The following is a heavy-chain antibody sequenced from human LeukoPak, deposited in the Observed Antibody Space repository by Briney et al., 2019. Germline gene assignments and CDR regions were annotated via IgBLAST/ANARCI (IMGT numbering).Heavy chain of an antibody. Sequence: GGSLRLSCAASGFTVSSNYMNWVRQAPGKGLEWVSSISSSSSYIYYADSVKGRFTISRDNAKNSLYLQMNSLRAEDTAVYYCAKTYSGSYREYFQHWGQGTLVTVSS. V-gene: IGHV3-21*01. CDR3: AKTYSGSYREYFQH. J-gene: IGHJ1*01. D-gene: IGHD1-26*01. CDR1: GFTVSSNY. CDR2: ISSSSSYI.